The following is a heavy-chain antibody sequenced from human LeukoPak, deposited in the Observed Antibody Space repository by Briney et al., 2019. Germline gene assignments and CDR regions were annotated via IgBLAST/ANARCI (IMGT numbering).Heavy chain of an antibody. D-gene: IGHD1-7*01. CDR3: ARRNYYFGF. Sequence: GASVKVSCKTSGYTFTNYGIGWVRQAPGQRLEWVGWISPHIGKTYYAQKFQGRVTVSADTSTDTAYMGMRSLRFDDTAFYYCARRNYYFGFWGQGTLVTVSS. CDR1: GYTFTNYG. V-gene: IGHV1-18*01. J-gene: IGHJ4*02. CDR2: ISPHIGKT.